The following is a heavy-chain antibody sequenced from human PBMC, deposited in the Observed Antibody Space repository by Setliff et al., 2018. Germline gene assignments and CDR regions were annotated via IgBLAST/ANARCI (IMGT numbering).Heavy chain of an antibody. Sequence: ASVKVSCKASGYTFTSYAMHWVRQAPGQRLEWMGWINAGNGNTKYSQKFQGRVTITRDTSASTAYMELSSLRSEDTAVYYCARALPSTSWALYYYDMDVWGKGTTVTVSS. CDR3: ARALPSTSWALYYYDMDV. V-gene: IGHV1-3*01. J-gene: IGHJ6*03. CDR1: GYTFTSYA. D-gene: IGHD2-2*01. CDR2: INAGNGNT.